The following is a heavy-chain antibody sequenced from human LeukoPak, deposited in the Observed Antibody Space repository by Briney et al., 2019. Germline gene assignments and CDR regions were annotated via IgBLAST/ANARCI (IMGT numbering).Heavy chain of an antibody. D-gene: IGHD1-26*01. CDR1: GGSISSSSYY. J-gene: IGHJ4*02. Sequence: SETLSLTCTVSGGSISSSSYYWGWIRQPPGKGLEWIGSIYYSGSTYYSPSLKSRVTISVDTSKNQFSLKLSSVTAADTAVYYCARGGIEYYFDYWGQGTLVTVSS. CDR2: IYYSGST. V-gene: IGHV4-39*07. CDR3: ARGGIEYYFDY.